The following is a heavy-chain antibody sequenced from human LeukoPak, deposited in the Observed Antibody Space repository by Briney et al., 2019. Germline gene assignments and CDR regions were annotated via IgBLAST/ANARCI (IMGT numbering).Heavy chain of an antibody. CDR2: IYYSGST. V-gene: IGHV4-59*08. J-gene: IGHJ5*02. Sequence: SEALSLTCTVSGGSITSYYWSWIRQPPGKGLEWIGYIYYSGSTNYNPSLKSRVTISVDTSKNQFSLKLSSVTAADTAVYYCARRGITLVRFDPWGQGILVTVSS. CDR3: ARRGITLVRFDP. D-gene: IGHD3-16*01. CDR1: GGSITSYY.